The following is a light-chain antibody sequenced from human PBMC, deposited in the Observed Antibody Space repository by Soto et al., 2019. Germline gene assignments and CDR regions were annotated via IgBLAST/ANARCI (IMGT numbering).Light chain of an antibody. CDR3: QQSYSTPIS. Sequence: DIRMTQSPSSLSASVGDTVTITCRASQSIRSHLNWYQQKPGKAPNLLMYTASNLQSGVPSRFSGSGSGTDFTLTISSLQPEDFATYYCQQSYSTPISFGQGTRLEIK. J-gene: IGKJ5*01. CDR1: QSIRSH. CDR2: TAS. V-gene: IGKV1-39*01.